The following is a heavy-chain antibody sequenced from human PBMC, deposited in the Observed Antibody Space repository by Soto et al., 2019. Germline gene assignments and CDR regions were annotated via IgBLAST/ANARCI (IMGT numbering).Heavy chain of an antibody. CDR1: GGSLSGYY. V-gene: IGHV4-59*08. CDR2: IYYAGTT. Sequence: PSETLSLTCSISGGSLSGYYLTWTRQPPGKGLEWIGYIYYAGTTTYNPSLKNRVTISLDTPKNHFSLKMDSVTAADTAVYYCTRLGGFYQALDSWGQGALVTVSS. D-gene: IGHD3-22*01. CDR3: TRLGGFYQALDS. J-gene: IGHJ4*02.